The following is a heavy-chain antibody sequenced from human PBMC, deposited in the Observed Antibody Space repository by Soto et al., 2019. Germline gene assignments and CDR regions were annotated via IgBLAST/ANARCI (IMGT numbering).Heavy chain of an antibody. CDR1: GLTVSHKY. CDR3: VRPRPSGENYGMDV. CDR2: LYTEGTT. J-gene: IGHJ6*02. V-gene: IGHV3-53*01. Sequence: GGSLRLSCVASGLTVSHKYMAWVRQAPEMGPEWVSILYTEGTTYYADSVKGRFTISRDSSKNTLFLQVDSLRAEDTAVYYCVRPRPSGENYGMDVWGQGTTVTVSS. D-gene: IGHD3-16*01.